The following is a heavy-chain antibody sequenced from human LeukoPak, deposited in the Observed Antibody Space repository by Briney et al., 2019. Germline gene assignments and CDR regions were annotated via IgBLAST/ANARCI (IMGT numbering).Heavy chain of an antibody. CDR2: ISYDGSNE. D-gene: IGHD3-22*01. CDR1: GFTFSSYA. J-gene: IGHJ4*02. CDR3: ASENYYDSSGYPYYFDY. V-gene: IGHV3-30-3*01. Sequence: PGGSLRLSCAASGFTFSSYAMHWVRQAPGKGLEWVAVISYDGSNEYYADSVKGRFTISRDNSKNTLYLQMNSLRAEDTAVYYCASENYYDSSGYPYYFDYWGQGTLVTVSS.